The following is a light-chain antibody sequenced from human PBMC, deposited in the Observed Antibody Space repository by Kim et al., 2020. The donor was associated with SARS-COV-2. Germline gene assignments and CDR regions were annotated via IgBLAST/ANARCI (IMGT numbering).Light chain of an antibody. J-gene: IGLJ2*01. CDR3: QSYEV. Sequence: LTQPLSVSESPGKTVTISCTRTSGSIASKPVQWYKQRPGSVPTTVIYEDALRPSGIPDRFSGSIDTSSNSASLTISGLTTEDEAVYFCQSYEVFGGGTKVTVL. CDR1: SGSIASKP. V-gene: IGLV6-57*04. CDR2: EDA.